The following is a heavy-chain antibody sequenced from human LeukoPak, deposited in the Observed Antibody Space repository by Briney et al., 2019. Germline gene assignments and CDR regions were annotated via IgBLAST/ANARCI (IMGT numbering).Heavy chain of an antibody. CDR1: GYRFANYW. CDR3: ATNAYNYLY. J-gene: IGHJ4*02. Sequence: GESLKISCKGSGYRFANYWIGWVRQMPGQGLEWMGIIYPGDSQTRYSPSFQGQVTISADKSITTAYLQWSSLKASDTAMYYCATNAYNYLYWGQGTLVTVSS. CDR2: IYPGDSQT. D-gene: IGHD5-24*01. V-gene: IGHV5-51*01.